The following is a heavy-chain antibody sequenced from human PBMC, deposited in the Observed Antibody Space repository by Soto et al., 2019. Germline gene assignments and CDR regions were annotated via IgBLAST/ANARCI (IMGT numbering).Heavy chain of an antibody. D-gene: IGHD3-3*01. CDR3: ARVAIATYYDFWSGYYDYFDY. CDR1: GYSISSGYY. V-gene: IGHV4-38-2*01. J-gene: IGHJ4*02. CDR2: IYHSGST. Sequence: SETLSLTCAVSGYSISSGYYWGWIRQPPGKGLEWIGSIYHSGSTYYNPSLKSRVTISVDTSKNQFSLKLSSVTAADTAVYYCARVAIATYYDFWSGYYDYFDYWRQGTLVTVSS.